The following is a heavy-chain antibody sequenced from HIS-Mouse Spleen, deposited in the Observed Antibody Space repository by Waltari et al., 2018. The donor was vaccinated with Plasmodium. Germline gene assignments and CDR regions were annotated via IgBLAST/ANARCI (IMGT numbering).Heavy chain of an antibody. CDR3: ARVTSSGVYWYFDL. J-gene: IGHJ2*01. D-gene: IGHD3-3*01. CDR1: GGSFSGYS. Sequence: QGQLHQWGAGLLKPSEPLSLHCAVYGGSFSGYSWAWIHPPPGKGLEWIGEINHSGSTNYNPSLKSRVTISVDTSKNQFSLKLSSVTAADTAVYYCARVTSSGVYWYFDLWGRGTLVTVSS. V-gene: IGHV4-34*01. CDR2: INHSGST.